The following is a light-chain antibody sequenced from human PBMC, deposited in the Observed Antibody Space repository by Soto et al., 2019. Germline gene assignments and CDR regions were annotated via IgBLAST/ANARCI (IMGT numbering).Light chain of an antibody. J-gene: IGKJ2*01. CDR2: GAS. CDR3: QQYGSSPLT. V-gene: IGKV3-20*01. Sequence: EIVLTQSPGTLSLSPGERATLSCRASQSVSSSYLAWYQQKPGQAPRLLIYGASSRATGIPDRFSGSGSGTDFTIIISRLETEDFAVYYCQQYGSSPLTFGQGTKLEIK. CDR1: QSVSSSY.